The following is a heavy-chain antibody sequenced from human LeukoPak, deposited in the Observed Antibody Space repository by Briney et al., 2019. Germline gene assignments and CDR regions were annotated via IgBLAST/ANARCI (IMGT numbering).Heavy chain of an antibody. Sequence: GASVKVSCKASGYTFTTYGIVWLRQAPGEGLEWMGWISPYNDNTKYAQKLQGRVTMTADTSMSTAYMELRSLRSDDTAVYYCARLDSHYYDSSKGWYFDLWGRGTLVTVSS. V-gene: IGHV1-18*01. CDR2: ISPYNDNT. J-gene: IGHJ2*01. CDR3: ARLDSHYYDSSKGWYFDL. D-gene: IGHD3-22*01. CDR1: GYTFTTYG.